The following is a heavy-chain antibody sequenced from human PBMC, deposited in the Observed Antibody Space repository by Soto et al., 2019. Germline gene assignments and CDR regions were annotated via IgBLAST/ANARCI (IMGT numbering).Heavy chain of an antibody. CDR3: ARYKRYYTGSGSYAYYFGLDV. D-gene: IGHD3-10*01. CDR1: GDSVISGSYY. CDR2: ISYSGIT. Sequence: QVQLQESGPGLVKPSETLSLTCTVSGDSVISGSYYWSWIRQPPGTGLEGIGYISYSGITKYNPSLKSRVTISLDTSKNQFSLKLSSVTAADTAVYYCARYKRYYTGSGSYAYYFGLDVWGQGTTVTVSS. J-gene: IGHJ6*02. V-gene: IGHV4-61*01.